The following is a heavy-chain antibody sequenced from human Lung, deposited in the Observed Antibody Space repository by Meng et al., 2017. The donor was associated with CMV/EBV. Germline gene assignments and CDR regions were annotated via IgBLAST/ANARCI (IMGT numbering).Heavy chain of an antibody. V-gene: IGHV3-23*03. CDR1: GFTFSNYA. J-gene: IGHJ5*02. CDR3: AKDSTYSA. D-gene: IGHD6-13*01. Sequence: GVSLKISCAASGFTFSNYAMSWVRQAPGKGLEWVAVIYAGGRSAYYAESVKGRFTIFRDGSKNTVYLEMNSLRAEDTALYYCAKDSTYSAWGQGTLVTVSS. CDR2: IYAGGRSA.